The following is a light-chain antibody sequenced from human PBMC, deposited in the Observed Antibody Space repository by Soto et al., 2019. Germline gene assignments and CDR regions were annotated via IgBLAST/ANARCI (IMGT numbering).Light chain of an antibody. J-gene: IGLJ1*01. V-gene: IGLV2-14*03. CDR1: SSDVGGYNY. CDR2: DVT. Sequence: QSVLTQPASVSGSPGQSITISCTGTSSDVGGYNYVSWYQQHPGKAPKLMISDVTNRPSGVSNRFSSSKSDNTASLTISGLQAEDEAEYYCSSYTSSTTFVFGTGTKVTVL. CDR3: SSYTSSTTFV.